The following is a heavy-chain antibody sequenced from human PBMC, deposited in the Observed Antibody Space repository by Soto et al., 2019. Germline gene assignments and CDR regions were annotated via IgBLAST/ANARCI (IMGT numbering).Heavy chain of an antibody. Sequence: ASVKVSCKASGYTFISYGISWVRQAPGQGLEWMGWISPYNDDTKYSQKIQGRVSLTTDTSTRTAYMQLRSLRSDDTAKYYSARDGFFAVLCFHSYGYSQPRYYGMDVWGQGTTVTVSS. V-gene: IGHV1-18*01. CDR2: ISPYNDDT. D-gene: IGHD5-18*01. J-gene: IGHJ6*02. CDR3: ARDGFFAVLCFHSYGYSQPRYYGMDV. CDR1: GYTFISYG.